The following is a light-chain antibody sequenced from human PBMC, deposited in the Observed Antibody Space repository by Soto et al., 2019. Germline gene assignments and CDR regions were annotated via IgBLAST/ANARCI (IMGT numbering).Light chain of an antibody. CDR3: SSYVSNSIVV. CDR2: EVS. CDR1: SSDVGDYNY. Sequence: QSALNQPASVSGSPGQSITISCTGTSSDVGDYNYVSWYQQHPGKAPKLMIYEVSHRLSGVSNRFSGSKSGYTASLTISGLQDEDEADYYCSSYVSNSIVVFGGGTKLTVL. J-gene: IGLJ3*02. V-gene: IGLV2-14*01.